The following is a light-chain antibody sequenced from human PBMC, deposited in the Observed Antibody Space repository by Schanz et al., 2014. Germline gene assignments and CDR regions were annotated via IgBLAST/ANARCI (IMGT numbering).Light chain of an antibody. V-gene: IGLV2-8*01. J-gene: IGLJ2*01. CDR3: AAWDDSLNGPV. CDR1: SSDVGGYNS. Sequence: QSALTQPPSASGSPKQSVSISCTGTSSDVGGYNSVSWYQQHPGKAPKLMIYEVTKRPSGVPDRFSGSKSGTSASLAISGLQSEDEADYYCAAWDDSLNGPVFGGGTKLTVL. CDR2: EVT.